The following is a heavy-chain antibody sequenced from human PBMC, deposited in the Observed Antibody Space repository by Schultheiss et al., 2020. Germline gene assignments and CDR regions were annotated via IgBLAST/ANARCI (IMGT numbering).Heavy chain of an antibody. D-gene: IGHD1-26*01. CDR1: GGSISSYY. CDR2: IYYSGST. Sequence: SETLSLTCTVSGGSISSYYWSWIRQPPGKGLEWIGYIYYSGSTYYNPSLKSRVTISVDTSKNQFSLKLSSVTAADTAVYYCARNRATYYYYYGMDVWGQGNTGTGYS. J-gene: IGHJ6*02. V-gene: IGHV4-59*12. CDR3: ARNRATYYYYYGMDV.